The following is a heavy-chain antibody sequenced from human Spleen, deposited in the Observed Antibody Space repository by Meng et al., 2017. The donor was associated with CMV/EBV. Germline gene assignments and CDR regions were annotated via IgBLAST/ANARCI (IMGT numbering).Heavy chain of an antibody. V-gene: IGHV3-48*04. Sequence: GESLKISCAASGFTFSSYSMNWVRQAPGKGLEWVSYISSSSSTIYYADSVKGRFTISRDNAENSLYLQMNSLRAEDTAVYYCVKEGAHWGQGTLVTVSS. CDR2: ISSSSSTI. CDR1: GFTFSSYS. J-gene: IGHJ4*02. D-gene: IGHD3-16*01. CDR3: VKEGAH.